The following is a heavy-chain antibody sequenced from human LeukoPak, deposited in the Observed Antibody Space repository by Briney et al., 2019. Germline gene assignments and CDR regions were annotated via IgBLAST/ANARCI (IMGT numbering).Heavy chain of an antibody. CDR3: ARDLETDISDAFDI. V-gene: IGHV3-66*01. CDR2: LYSGGTT. J-gene: IGHJ3*02. D-gene: IGHD3-9*01. Sequence: GESLRLSCAASGFTVSSHYMSWVRQAPGKGLEWVSVLYSGGTTYYADSVKGRFTISRDNSKNTLYLQMNSLRAEDTAVYYCARDLETDISDAFDIWGQGTMVTVSS. CDR1: GFTVSSHY.